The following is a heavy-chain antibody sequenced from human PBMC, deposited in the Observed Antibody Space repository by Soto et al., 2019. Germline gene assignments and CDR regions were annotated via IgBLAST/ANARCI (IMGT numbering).Heavy chain of an antibody. V-gene: IGHV4-59*01. Sequence: PSETLSLTCAVYGGSFSGYYWSWIRQPPGKGLEWIGYIYYSGSTNYNPSLKSRVTISVDTSKNQFSLKVSSVTAADTAVYYCASDSSGSYYFDYWGQGTLVTVSS. D-gene: IGHD6-19*01. J-gene: IGHJ4*02. CDR3: ASDSSGSYYFDY. CDR2: IYYSGST. CDR1: GGSFSGYY.